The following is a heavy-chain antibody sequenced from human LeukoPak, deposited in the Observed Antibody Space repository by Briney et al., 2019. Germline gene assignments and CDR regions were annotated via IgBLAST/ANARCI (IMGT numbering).Heavy chain of an antibody. Sequence: PSETLSLTCAVYGGSFSGYYWSWVRQPPGKGLEWIGEINHSGSTNYNPSLTRRVTISVDTSKNQFSLKLSSVTAADTAVYYCAITPIYVWGSYRYHYWGQGTLVTVSS. CDR3: AITPIYVWGSYRYHY. J-gene: IGHJ4*02. CDR1: GGSFSGYY. CDR2: INHSGST. V-gene: IGHV4-34*01. D-gene: IGHD3-16*02.